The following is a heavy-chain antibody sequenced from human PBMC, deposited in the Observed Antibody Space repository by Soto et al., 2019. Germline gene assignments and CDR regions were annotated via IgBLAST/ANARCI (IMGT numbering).Heavy chain of an antibody. CDR2: INQDGSDK. V-gene: IGHV3-7*03. CDR1: GFTFSPYG. J-gene: IGHJ6*02. CDR3: ARWNYDMDV. Sequence: EVQLVESGGGLVQPGGSLRLSCAASGFTFSPYGMTWVRQAPGKGLEWVANINQDGSDKYYVASVKGRFSISRDNAKNSLYLQMDSLRVEDTALYYCARWNYDMDVWGQGTTVTVSS.